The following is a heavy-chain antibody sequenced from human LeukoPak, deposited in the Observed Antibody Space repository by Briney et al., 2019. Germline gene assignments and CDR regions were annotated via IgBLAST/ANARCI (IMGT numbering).Heavy chain of an antibody. D-gene: IGHD2-15*01. Sequence: PSETLSLTCTVSGGSISSYYWSWIRQPPGKGLEWIGYIYYSGSTNYNPSLKSRVTISVDTSKNQFSLKLSSVTAADTAVYYCARVGRRNCSGGSCYDFDYWGQGTLVTVSA. J-gene: IGHJ4*02. CDR2: IYYSGST. CDR3: ARVGRRNCSGGSCYDFDY. V-gene: IGHV4-59*01. CDR1: GGSISSYY.